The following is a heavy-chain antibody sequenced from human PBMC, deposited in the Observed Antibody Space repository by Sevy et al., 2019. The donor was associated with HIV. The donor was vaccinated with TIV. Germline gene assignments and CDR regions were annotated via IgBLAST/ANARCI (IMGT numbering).Heavy chain of an antibody. CDR2: TRYDGSTK. CDR1: GFTFNVYG. V-gene: IGHV3-30*02. J-gene: IGHJ3*01. Sequence: GGSLRLSCAASGFTFNVYGMHWVRQAPGKGLQWVAFTRYDGSTKYYADSVKGRFTISRDNSKNTLYLQMNSLRADDTATYYCAKALNPALESMIEVVLRTLKGFDVWGQGTMVTVSS. D-gene: IGHD3-22*01. CDR3: AKALNPALESMIEVVLRTLKGFDV.